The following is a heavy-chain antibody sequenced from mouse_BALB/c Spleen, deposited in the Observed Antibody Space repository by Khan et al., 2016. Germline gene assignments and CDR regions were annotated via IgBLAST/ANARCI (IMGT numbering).Heavy chain of an antibody. J-gene: IGHJ1*01. CDR1: GYSITSDYA. Sequence: EVQLQESGPGLVKPSQSLSLTCTVTGYSITSDYAWNWIRQFPGNKLEWMGYISYSGSISYNPSLKSRISITRDTSKNQFFLQLNSVTTEDTATYYCASYYGNYWYFDVWGAGTTVTVSS. CDR3: ASYYGNYWYFDV. CDR2: ISYSGSI. V-gene: IGHV3-2*02. D-gene: IGHD2-1*01.